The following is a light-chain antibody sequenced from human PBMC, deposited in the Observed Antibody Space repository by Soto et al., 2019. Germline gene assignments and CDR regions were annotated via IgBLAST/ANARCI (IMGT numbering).Light chain of an antibody. Sequence: QAVVTQEPSLTVSPGGTVTLTCASSTGAVTSGYYPSWFQQKPGQAPKPLIYSTSNQHSWTPARFSGSLLGGKAALTLSGVQPEDEAEYYCLLYYGGAVVFGGGTKLTVL. CDR1: TGAVTSGYY. J-gene: IGLJ2*01. CDR3: LLYYGGAVV. V-gene: IGLV7-43*01. CDR2: STS.